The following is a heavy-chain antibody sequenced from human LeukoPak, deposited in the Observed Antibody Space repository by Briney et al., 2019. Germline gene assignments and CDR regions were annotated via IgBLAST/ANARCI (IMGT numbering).Heavy chain of an antibody. CDR3: AKGGSSSWSYFDY. D-gene: IGHD6-13*01. J-gene: IGHJ4*02. V-gene: IGHV3-30*02. CDR2: ILYDGTIK. CDR1: GFTFRSYG. Sequence: AGGSLRLSCAASGFTFRSYGIHWVRQAPGKGLEWVSFILYDGTIKYYADSVKGRFTISRDNSKTTLYLQMNSLRAEDTAVYYCAKGGSSSWSYFDYWGQGTLVTVSS.